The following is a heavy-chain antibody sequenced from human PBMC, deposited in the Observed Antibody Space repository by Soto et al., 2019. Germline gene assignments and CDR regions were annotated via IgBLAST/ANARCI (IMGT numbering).Heavy chain of an antibody. Sequence: QVQLVQSGGEVKKPGASVKVSCKASGYTFTNYGISWVRQAPGQGLEWMGWINVYNGNTKYAQRVQGRVTMTTDTSPRAAYMELRSLRADETAVYDCARGVGSGSYYNQYNWFDPWGQGTLVTVSS. CDR2: INVYNGNT. J-gene: IGHJ5*02. V-gene: IGHV1-18*01. CDR3: ARGVGSGSYYNQYNWFDP. CDR1: GYTFTNYG. D-gene: IGHD3-10*01.